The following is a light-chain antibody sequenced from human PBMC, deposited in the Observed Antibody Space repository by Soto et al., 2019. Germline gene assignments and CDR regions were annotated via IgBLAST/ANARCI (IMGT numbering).Light chain of an antibody. J-gene: IGKJ1*01. CDR2: GAS. CDR3: QQYNKWPLT. Sequence: EILMTQSPASVSVSLGESVPLSSRASQSVSIDLAWYQQRPGQAHRLLIRGASTRATGVSPTFSGSGSGTEFTLTISSLQSEDFAVYYCQQYNKWPLTVGQGTKVDIK. CDR1: QSVSID. V-gene: IGKV3-15*01.